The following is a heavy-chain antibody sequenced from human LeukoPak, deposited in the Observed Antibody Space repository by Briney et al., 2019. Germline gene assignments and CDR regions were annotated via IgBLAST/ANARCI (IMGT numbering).Heavy chain of an antibody. Sequence: GGSLRLSCAASGFTFSGYEMNWVRQAPGKGLEWVSHISSSGRTTHYADSVKGRFTISRDNAKNSLYLQMNSLRGEDTAVYYCARDSTHIAPAGRGDYWGQGTLVTVSS. CDR3: ARDSTHIAPAGRGDY. CDR2: ISSSGRTT. CDR1: GFTFSGYE. J-gene: IGHJ4*02. D-gene: IGHD6-13*01. V-gene: IGHV3-48*03.